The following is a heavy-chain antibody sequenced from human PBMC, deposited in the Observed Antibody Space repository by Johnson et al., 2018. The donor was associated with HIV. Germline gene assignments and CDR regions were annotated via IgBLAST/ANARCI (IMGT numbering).Heavy chain of an antibody. V-gene: IGHV3-30-3*01. CDR3: ARYSGSYLPDAFDI. J-gene: IGHJ3*02. CDR2: ISYDGSNK. D-gene: IGHD1-26*01. CDR1: GFTFTSYD. Sequence: QEQLVESGGGVVQPGRSLRLSCAASGFTFTSYDMHWVRQAPGKGLEWVAVISYDGSNKYYADSVKGRFTISRDNSKNTLSLQMNSLRAEDTALYYCARYSGSYLPDAFDIWGQGTMVTVSS.